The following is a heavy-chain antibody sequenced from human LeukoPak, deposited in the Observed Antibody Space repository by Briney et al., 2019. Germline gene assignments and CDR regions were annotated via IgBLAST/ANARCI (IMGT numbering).Heavy chain of an antibody. J-gene: IGHJ5*02. CDR1: GFTFSTYG. CDR3: AKGGLGAVDWFDP. D-gene: IGHD3-16*01. Sequence: PGGSLRLSRVASGFTFSTYGMSWVRQAPGKGLEWVSSIRDTTGRTYYTDSVKGRFTISRDNSKNTLYLQMNSLRAEDTAVYYCAKGGLGAVDWFDPWGQGTLVTVSS. V-gene: IGHV3-23*01. CDR2: IRDTTGRT.